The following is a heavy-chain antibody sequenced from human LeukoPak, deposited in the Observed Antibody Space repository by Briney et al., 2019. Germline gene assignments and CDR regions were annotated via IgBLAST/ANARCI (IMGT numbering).Heavy chain of an antibody. V-gene: IGHV4-61*01. CDR2: IYYSGST. CDR3: ARVSSSWLTEYFQH. Sequence: SETLSLTCTVSGASISSTTYYWSWLRQPPGTGLEWIGYIYYSGSTNYNPSLKSRVTISVDTSKNQFSLKLSSVTAADTAVYYCARVSSSWLTEYFQHWGQGTLVTVSS. J-gene: IGHJ1*01. CDR1: GASISSTTYY. D-gene: IGHD6-13*01.